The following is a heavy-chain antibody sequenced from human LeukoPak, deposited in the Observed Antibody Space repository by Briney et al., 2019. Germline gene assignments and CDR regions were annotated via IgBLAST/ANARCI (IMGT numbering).Heavy chain of an antibody. J-gene: IGHJ4*02. V-gene: IGHV3-30*03. CDR3: LGGTGWIFDY. D-gene: IGHD6-19*01. Sequence: GGSLRLSCAASGFTFSSYGMHWVRQAPGKGLEWVAVISYDGSNKYYADSVKGRFTISRDNSKNTLYLQMNSPRAEDTAVYYCLGGTGWIFDYWGQGTLVTVSS. CDR1: GFTFSSYG. CDR2: ISYDGSNK.